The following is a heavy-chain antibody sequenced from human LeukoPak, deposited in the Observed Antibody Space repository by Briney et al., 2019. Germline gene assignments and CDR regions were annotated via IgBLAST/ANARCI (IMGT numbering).Heavy chain of an antibody. CDR3: ARYDFNKFFDY. CDR2: IYYSGST. Sequence: PSETLSLTCTVSGGSISSYYWSWIRQPPGKGLEWIGYIYYSGSTNYNPSLQSRVTISVDTSKNQFSLKLSSVTAADTAVYYCARYDFNKFFDYWGQGTLVTVSS. CDR1: GGSISSYY. D-gene: IGHD3-3*01. J-gene: IGHJ4*02. V-gene: IGHV4-59*01.